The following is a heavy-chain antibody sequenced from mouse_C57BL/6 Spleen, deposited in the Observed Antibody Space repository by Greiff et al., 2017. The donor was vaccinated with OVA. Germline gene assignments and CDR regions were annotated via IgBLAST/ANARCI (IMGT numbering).Heavy chain of an antibody. CDR2: IRLKSDNYAT. Sequence: EVKLVESGGGLVQPGGSMKLSCVASGFTFSNYWMNWVRQSPEKGLEWVAQIRLKSDNYATHYAESVKGRFTISRDDSKSSVYLQMNNLRAEDTGIYYCPRPSTGTWFAYWGQGTLVTVSA. V-gene: IGHV6-3*01. J-gene: IGHJ3*01. D-gene: IGHD4-1*02. CDR3: PRPSTGTWFAY. CDR1: GFTFSNYW.